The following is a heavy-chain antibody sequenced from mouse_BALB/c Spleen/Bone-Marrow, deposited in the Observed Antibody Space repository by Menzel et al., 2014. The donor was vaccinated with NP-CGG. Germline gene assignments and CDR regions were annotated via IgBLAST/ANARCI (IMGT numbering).Heavy chain of an antibody. V-gene: IGHV14-3*02. CDR2: IDPANGNT. J-gene: IGHJ3*01. D-gene: IGHD1-2*01. CDR1: GFNIKDTY. Sequence: VQLQQSGAELVKPGASVKLSRTASGFNIKDTYMHWVKQRPEQGLEWIGRIDPANGNTKYDPKSQGKATITADTSSNTAYLQLSSLTSEDTAVYYCARCSRTTATAYWGQGTLVTVSA. CDR3: ARCSRTTATAY.